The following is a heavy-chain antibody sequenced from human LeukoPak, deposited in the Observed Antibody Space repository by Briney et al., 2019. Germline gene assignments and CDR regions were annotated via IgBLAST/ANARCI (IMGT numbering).Heavy chain of an antibody. V-gene: IGHV4-39*01. J-gene: IGHJ4*02. CDR2: IYYSGST. Sequence: SETLSLTCTVSGGSISSSSYYWGWIRQPPGKGLEWIGSIYYSGSTYYNPSLKSPVTISVDTSKNQFSLKLSSVTAADTAVYYCSRPRGYNDYVAYWGQGTLVTVSS. D-gene: IGHD2-15*01. CDR1: GGSISSSSYY. CDR3: SRPRGYNDYVAY.